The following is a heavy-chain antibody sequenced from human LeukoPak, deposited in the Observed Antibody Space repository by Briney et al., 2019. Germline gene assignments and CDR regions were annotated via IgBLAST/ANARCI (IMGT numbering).Heavy chain of an antibody. J-gene: IGHJ3*02. CDR1: GFTFSSYG. V-gene: IGHV3-30*02. Sequence: PGGSLRLSCAASGFTFSSYGMHWVRQAPGKGLEWVAFIRYDGSNKYYADSVKGRFTISRDNSKNTLYLQMNSLRAEDTAVYYCAKDASSIWFGELFPKGDAFDIWGQGTMVTVSS. D-gene: IGHD3-10*01. CDR2: IRYDGSNK. CDR3: AKDASSIWFGELFPKGDAFDI.